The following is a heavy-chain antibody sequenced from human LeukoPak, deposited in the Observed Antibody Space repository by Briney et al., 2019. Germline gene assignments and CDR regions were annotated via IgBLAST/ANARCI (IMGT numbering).Heavy chain of an antibody. J-gene: IGHJ5*02. CDR1: GGSISSGGYY. CDR3: AGWYSYDYMTRFDP. D-gene: IGHD5-18*01. Sequence: SETLSLTCTVSGGSISSGGYYWSWIRQPPGKGLEWIGYIYHSGSTYYNPSLKSRVTISVDRSKKQFSLKLSSVTAADTAVYYCAGWYSYDYMTRFDPWGQGTLVTVSS. V-gene: IGHV4-30-2*02. CDR2: IYHSGST.